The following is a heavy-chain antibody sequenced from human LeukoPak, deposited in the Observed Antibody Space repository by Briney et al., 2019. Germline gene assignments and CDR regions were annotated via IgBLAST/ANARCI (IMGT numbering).Heavy chain of an antibody. CDR2: IGTAGDT. CDR1: GFTFRSYD. J-gene: IGHJ6*02. Sequence: GGSLGLSCVASGFTFRSYDMFWVRQPTGKGLEWVSGIGTAGDTNYADSVKGRFTISRENAKNSLYLQMNSLRAGDTAVYYCARGSSYDILSRYYGMDVWGQGTTVTVSS. D-gene: IGHD3-9*01. V-gene: IGHV3-13*04. CDR3: ARGSSYDILSRYYGMDV.